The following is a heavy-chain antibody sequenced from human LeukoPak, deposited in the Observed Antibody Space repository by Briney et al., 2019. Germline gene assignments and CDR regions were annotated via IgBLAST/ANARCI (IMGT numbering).Heavy chain of an antibody. Sequence: GASVKVSCKASGYTFTGYYMHWVRQAPGQGLEWMGRINPNIGGTNYAQKFQGRVTMTRDTSISTAYMELSRLRAEDTAVYYCLRFLEWLLEDWGQGTLVTVSS. CDR1: GYTFTGYY. V-gene: IGHV1-2*06. CDR2: INPNIGGT. J-gene: IGHJ4*02. D-gene: IGHD3-3*01. CDR3: LRFLEWLLED.